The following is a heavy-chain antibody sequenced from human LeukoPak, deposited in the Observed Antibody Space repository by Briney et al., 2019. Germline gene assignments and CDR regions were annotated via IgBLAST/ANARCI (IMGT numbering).Heavy chain of an antibody. CDR1: GGSIRSYY. CDR3: ARGRDGYNSD. D-gene: IGHD5-24*01. J-gene: IGHJ4*02. V-gene: IGHV4-4*07. Sequence: SETLSLTCTVSGGSIRSYYWNWIRQSAERGLEWIGRIHTSGSTNYNPSLKSRVTMSVDTSKNQFSLKLSSVTAADTAVYYCARGRDGYNSDWGQGTLVTVSS. CDR2: IHTSGST.